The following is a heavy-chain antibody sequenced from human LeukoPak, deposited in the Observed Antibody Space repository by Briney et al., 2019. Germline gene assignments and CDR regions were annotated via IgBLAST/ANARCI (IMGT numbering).Heavy chain of an antibody. CDR3: TTDWIVRYFDYFDY. CDR1: GFTFSNAW. CDR2: IKSKTDGGTT. V-gene: IGHV3-15*01. J-gene: IGHJ4*02. Sequence: GGSLRLSCAASGFTFSNAWMSWVRQAPGKGLEWVGRIKSKTDGGTTDYAAPGKGRFTISRDDSKNTLYLQMNSLKTEDTAVYYCTTDWIVRYFDYFDYWGQGTLVTVSS. D-gene: IGHD3-9*01.